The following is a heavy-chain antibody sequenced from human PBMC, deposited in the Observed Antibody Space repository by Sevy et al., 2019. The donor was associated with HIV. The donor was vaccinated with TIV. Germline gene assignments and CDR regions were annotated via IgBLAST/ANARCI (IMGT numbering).Heavy chain of an antibody. J-gene: IGHJ4*02. CDR2: ISPFIGSV. CDR1: GGTFCS. V-gene: IGHV1-69*11. Sequence: ASVKVSCKASGGTFCSLSWVRQAPGQGLEWMGRISPFIGSVNYIQKFQGRLTMTADESTSTAYMKLSSLRSEDTAVYYCARGGYKFGSGPQEWGQGTLVTVSS. D-gene: IGHD3-10*01. CDR3: ARGGYKFGSGPQE.